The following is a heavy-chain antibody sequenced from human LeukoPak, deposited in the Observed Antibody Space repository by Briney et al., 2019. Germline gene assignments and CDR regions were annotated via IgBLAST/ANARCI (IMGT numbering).Heavy chain of an antibody. J-gene: IGHJ4*02. Sequence: PGGSLRLSCAASGFTFSSYSMNWVRQAPGKGLEWVSSISSSNSYIYYADSVKGRFTISRDNAKNSLYLQMNSLRAEDTAVYYCAREGAYSGYDSFAFDYWGQGTLVTVSS. CDR3: AREGAYSGYDSFAFDY. D-gene: IGHD5-12*01. CDR2: ISSSNSYI. CDR1: GFTFSSYS. V-gene: IGHV3-21*01.